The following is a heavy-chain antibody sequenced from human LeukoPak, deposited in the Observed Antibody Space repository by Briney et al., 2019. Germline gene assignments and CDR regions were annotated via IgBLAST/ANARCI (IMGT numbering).Heavy chain of an antibody. CDR2: ISAYNGNT. Sequence: ASVKVSCKASGYTFTSYGISWVRQAPGQGLEWMGWISAYNGNTNYAQKLQGRVTMTTDTSTSTAYMELRSLRSDDTAVYYCARDLITMVRRALDRYYGMDVWGQGTTVTVSS. D-gene: IGHD3-10*01. CDR3: ARDLITMVRRALDRYYGMDV. V-gene: IGHV1-18*01. J-gene: IGHJ6*02. CDR1: GYTFTSYG.